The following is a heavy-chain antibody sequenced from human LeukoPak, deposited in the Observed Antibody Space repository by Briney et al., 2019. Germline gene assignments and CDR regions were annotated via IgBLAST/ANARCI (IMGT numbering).Heavy chain of an antibody. CDR3: ANTEDSNSGDLGY. CDR2: ISASGGRT. V-gene: IGHV3-23*01. D-gene: IGHD3-10*01. J-gene: IGHJ4*02. CDR1: GISFRSYA. Sequence: PGRSLRLSCAASGISFRSYAMNWVRQAPGKGLEWVSSISASGGRTYYAESVKGRFTVSRDTSKNSLYLQMNGLRVEDTAVYYCANTEDSNSGDLGYWGQGTLVSVSS.